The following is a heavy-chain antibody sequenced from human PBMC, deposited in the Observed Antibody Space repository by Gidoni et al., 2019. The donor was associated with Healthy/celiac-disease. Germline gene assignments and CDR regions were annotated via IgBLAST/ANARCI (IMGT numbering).Heavy chain of an antibody. CDR2: ISYRGST. J-gene: IGHJ5*02. CDR3: ARHFTAQLLYLRWFDP. Sequence: QLQLQESGPGLVKPSETLSLTCTVPGGSISSSSYYWGWIRQPPGKGLEWIGSISYRGSTNYNPSLKSRVTISVDTSKNQFSLKLSSVTAADTAVYYCARHFTAQLLYLRWFDPWGQGTLVTVSS. D-gene: IGHD2-2*02. CDR1: GGSISSSSYY. V-gene: IGHV4-39*01.